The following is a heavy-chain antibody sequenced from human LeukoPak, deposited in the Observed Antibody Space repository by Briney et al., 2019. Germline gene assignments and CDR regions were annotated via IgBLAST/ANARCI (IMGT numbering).Heavy chain of an antibody. CDR2: ISGTSGNT. D-gene: IGHD1-26*01. Sequence: PGGSLRLSCAASGFTFSIYAMSWVRQAPGKGLEWVSSISGTSGNTYYADSVKGRFTISRDSAKNSLYLQINSLRAEDTAVYYCAREVGGTFYYYGMDVWGQGTTVTVSS. V-gene: IGHV3-23*01. CDR1: GFTFSIYA. J-gene: IGHJ6*02. CDR3: AREVGGTFYYYGMDV.